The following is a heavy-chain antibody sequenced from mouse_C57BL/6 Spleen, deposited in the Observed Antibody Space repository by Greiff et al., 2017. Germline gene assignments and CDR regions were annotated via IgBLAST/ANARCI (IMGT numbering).Heavy chain of an antibody. V-gene: IGHV5-17*01. D-gene: IGHD2-4*01. J-gene: IGHJ3*01. Sequence: EVQLVESGGGLVKPGGSLKLSCAASGFTFSDYGMHWVRQAPEKGLEWVAYISSGSSTIYYAATVKGRFTISRDNAKNTLFLQMTSLRSEDTAMYYCATYDYDAYWGQGTLVTVSA. CDR3: ATYDYDAY. CDR1: GFTFSDYG. CDR2: ISSGSSTI.